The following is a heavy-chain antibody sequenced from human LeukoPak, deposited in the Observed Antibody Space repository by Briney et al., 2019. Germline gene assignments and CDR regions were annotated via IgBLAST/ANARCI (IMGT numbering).Heavy chain of an antibody. J-gene: IGHJ4*02. Sequence: GRSLRLSCAASGFTFRTYALHWVRQAPGKGLEWVGRIKSKTDGGTTDYAAPVKGRFTISRDDSKNTLYLQMNSLKTEDTAVYYCTLRYCSSTSCSDYWGQGTLVTVSS. V-gene: IGHV3-15*01. D-gene: IGHD2-2*01. CDR1: GFTFRTYA. CDR3: TLRYCSSTSCSDY. CDR2: IKSKTDGGTT.